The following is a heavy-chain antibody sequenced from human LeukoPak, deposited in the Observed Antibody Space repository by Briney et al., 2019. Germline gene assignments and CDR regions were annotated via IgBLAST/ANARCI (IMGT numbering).Heavy chain of an antibody. Sequence: SVKVSCKASGGTFSSYAISWVRQAPGQGLEWMGRIIPILGIANYAQKFQGRVTITADKSTSTAYMELSSLRSEDTAAYYCAREEEMATTMVDYWGQGTLVTVSS. V-gene: IGHV1-69*04. D-gene: IGHD5-24*01. CDR3: AREEEMATTMVDY. CDR2: IIPILGIA. J-gene: IGHJ4*02. CDR1: GGTFSSYA.